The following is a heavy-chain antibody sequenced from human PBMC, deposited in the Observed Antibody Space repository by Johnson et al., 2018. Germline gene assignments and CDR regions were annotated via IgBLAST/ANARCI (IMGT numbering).Heavy chain of an antibody. CDR2: IYPGDSDT. V-gene: IGHV5-51*03. CDR3: ARRIANCTGGTCYSSYFDY. D-gene: IGHD2-15*01. J-gene: IGHJ4*02. Sequence: VQLVQSGAEVKKPGESLKISCKGSGYTFSNYWIGWVRQMPGKGLEWMGIIYPGDSDTRYSPSFQGQVPISADKSITPAFLQWSRLKAPDTAMYYCARRIANCTGGTCYSSYFDYWGQGTLVTVSS. CDR1: GYTFSNYW.